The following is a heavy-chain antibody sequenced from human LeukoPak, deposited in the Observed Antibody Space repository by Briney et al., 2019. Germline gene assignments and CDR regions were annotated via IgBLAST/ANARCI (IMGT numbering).Heavy chain of an antibody. Sequence: SETLSLTCTVSGGSISSYYWSWIRQPPGKGLEWIGYIYYSGSTNYNPSLKSRVTISVDTSKNQFSLKLSSVTAADTAVYYCARHRRQYSSGPNPDYWGQGTLVTVSS. J-gene: IGHJ4*02. CDR3: ARHRRQYSSGPNPDY. D-gene: IGHD6-19*01. V-gene: IGHV4-59*08. CDR2: IYYSGST. CDR1: GGSISSYY.